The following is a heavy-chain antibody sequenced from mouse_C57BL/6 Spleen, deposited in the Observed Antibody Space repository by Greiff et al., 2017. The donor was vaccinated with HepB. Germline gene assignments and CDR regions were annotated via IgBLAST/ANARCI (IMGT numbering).Heavy chain of an antibody. Sequence: EVQLVESGGGLVKPGGSLKLSCAASGFTFSDYGMHWVRQAPEKGLEWVAYISSGSSTIYYADTVKGRFTISRDNAKNTLFLQMTSLRSEDTAMYYCASRTTVVAPYWYFDVWGTGTTVTVSS. D-gene: IGHD1-1*01. CDR1: GFTFSDYG. J-gene: IGHJ1*03. V-gene: IGHV5-17*01. CDR2: ISSGSSTI. CDR3: ASRTTVVAPYWYFDV.